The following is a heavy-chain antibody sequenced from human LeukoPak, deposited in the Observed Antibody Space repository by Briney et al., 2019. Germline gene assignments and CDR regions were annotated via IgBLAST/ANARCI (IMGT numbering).Heavy chain of an antibody. Sequence: PGGSLRLSXAASGFVFENYAMTWVRQAPGRGLEWVSGINWNAGSIGYADSVKGRFTISRDNAKNSLYLQMHSLRAEDTALYYCARGMTSVTTDAFDIWGQWTRVTVSS. CDR2: INWNAGSI. CDR1: GFVFENYA. V-gene: IGHV3-20*04. D-gene: IGHD4-17*01. CDR3: ARGMTSVTTDAFDI. J-gene: IGHJ3*02.